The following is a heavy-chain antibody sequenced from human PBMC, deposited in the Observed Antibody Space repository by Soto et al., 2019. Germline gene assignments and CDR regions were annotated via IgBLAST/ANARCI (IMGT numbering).Heavy chain of an antibody. Sequence: PSETLSLTCTVSGASINSGGYYWSWIRQHPGKGLEWIGYIFYSGNTYYNPPLKSRVTISVDTSKSHFSLRLSSVTAADTAVYYCARLRDGVLDYWGQGTLVTVSS. D-gene: IGHD5-12*01. CDR1: GASINSGGYY. V-gene: IGHV4-31*03. CDR2: IFYSGNT. CDR3: ARLRDGVLDY. J-gene: IGHJ4*02.